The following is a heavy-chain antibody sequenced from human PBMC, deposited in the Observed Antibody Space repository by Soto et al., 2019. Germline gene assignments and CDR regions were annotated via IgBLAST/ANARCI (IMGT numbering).Heavy chain of an antibody. J-gene: IGHJ3*02. Sequence: SETLSLTCTVSGGSISSISYYWGWIRQPPGKGLEWIGSIYYSGSTYYNPSLKSRVTISVDTSKNQFSLKLSSVTAADTAVYYCATGRRYYGSGSLAFDIWGQGTMVT. D-gene: IGHD3-10*01. V-gene: IGHV4-39*01. CDR3: ATGRRYYGSGSLAFDI. CDR2: IYYSGST. CDR1: GGSISSISYY.